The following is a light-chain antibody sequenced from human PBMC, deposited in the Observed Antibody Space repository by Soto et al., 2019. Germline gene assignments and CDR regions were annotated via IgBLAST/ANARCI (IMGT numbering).Light chain of an antibody. CDR1: QSIGAN. J-gene: IGKJ1*01. CDR2: GAS. V-gene: IGKV3-15*01. Sequence: EIVVTQSPATLSVSPGERATLSFKASQSIGANYLAWYQQKPGRAPRLLIYGASTRATGIPARFSGSGSGTEFTLTISSLQSEDFAVYYCQQYNNWPRTFGQGTKVDIK. CDR3: QQYNNWPRT.